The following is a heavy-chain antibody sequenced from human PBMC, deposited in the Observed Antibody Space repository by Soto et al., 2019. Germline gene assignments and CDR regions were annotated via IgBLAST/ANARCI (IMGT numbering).Heavy chain of an antibody. Sequence: QVQLLQSGAEVKKPGASVKVSCKASGYTFTNYGITWVRQAPGQGLECMGWISAYNGDTHYTQRLQGRVTMTTDTATSTAYMELRGLRSDATAVYYCARVRQIVGYFYYYIDVWGKGTTVTVSS. J-gene: IGHJ6*03. CDR1: GYTFTNYG. CDR2: ISAYNGDT. V-gene: IGHV1-18*01. CDR3: ARVRQIVGYFYYYIDV. D-gene: IGHD6-6*01.